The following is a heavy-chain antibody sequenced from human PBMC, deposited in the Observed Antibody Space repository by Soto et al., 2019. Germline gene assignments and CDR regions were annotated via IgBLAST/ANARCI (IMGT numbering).Heavy chain of an antibody. V-gene: IGHV4-59*01. J-gene: IGHJ6*03. CDR3: ARDLRISDYYYYMDV. D-gene: IGHD3-3*01. CDR2: IYYSGST. Sequence: SETLSLTCTVSGGSISSYYWSWIRQPPGKGLEWIGYIYYSGSTNYNPSLKSRVTISVDTSKNQFSLKLSSVTAADTAVYYCARDLRISDYYYYMDVWGKGTTVTVSS. CDR1: GGSISSYY.